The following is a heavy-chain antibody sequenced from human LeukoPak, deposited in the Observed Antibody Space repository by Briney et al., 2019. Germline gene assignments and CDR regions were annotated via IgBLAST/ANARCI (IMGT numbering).Heavy chain of an antibody. J-gene: IGHJ4*02. CDR2: IYYSGST. D-gene: IGHD6-6*01. CDR1: GGSISSSSYY. V-gene: IGHV4-39*07. CDR3: AREGVIAALFDY. Sequence: PSETLSLTCTVSGGSISSSSYYWGWIRQPPGKGLEWIGSIYYSGSTYYNPSLKSRVTISVDTSKNQFSLKLSSVTAADTAVYYCAREGVIAALFDYWGQGTLVTVSS.